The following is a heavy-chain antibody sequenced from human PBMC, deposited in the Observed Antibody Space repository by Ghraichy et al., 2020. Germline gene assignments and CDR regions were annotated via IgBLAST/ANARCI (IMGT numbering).Heavy chain of an antibody. CDR3: VRDYTSMVHY. D-gene: IGHD2-8*01. CDR1: GFTFRNYN. Sequence: ETLRLSCAASGFTFRNYNMNWVRQAPGKGLEWVSSISSSSSYMYYADSVKGRFTISRDNAKNSVYLQMNSLRAEDTAVYYCVRDYTSMVHYWGQGTLVTVSS. CDR2: ISSSSSYM. J-gene: IGHJ4*02. V-gene: IGHV3-21*01.